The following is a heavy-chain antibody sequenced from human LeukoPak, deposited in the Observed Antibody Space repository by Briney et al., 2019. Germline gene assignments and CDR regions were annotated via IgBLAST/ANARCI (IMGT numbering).Heavy chain of an antibody. D-gene: IGHD5-24*01. Sequence: GRSLRLSCVASGFAFSNYAMSGVRQAPGEGVEFVSSNRVTGGGAYSADSVKGAFTISRDNSKNTLYLQMSSLSAEDTAVYYCARTTGGDGYKDAFDIWGQGTVVTVSS. CDR3: ARTTGGDGYKDAFDI. V-gene: IGHV3-23*01. CDR2: NRVTGGGA. J-gene: IGHJ3*02. CDR1: GFAFSNYA.